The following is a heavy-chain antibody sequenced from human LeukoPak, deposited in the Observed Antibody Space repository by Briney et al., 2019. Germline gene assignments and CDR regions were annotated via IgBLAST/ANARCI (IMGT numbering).Heavy chain of an antibody. Sequence: PSETLSLTCAVSGGSISSSYWWSWVRQPPGKGLGWIGVIYHSGSTNYNPSLKSRATISVDKSKNQFSLKLSSVTAADTAVYYCARGSKSPNYDSSGFYVYWGQGTLVTVSS. CDR2: IYHSGST. CDR1: GGSISSSYW. V-gene: IGHV4-4*02. CDR3: ARGSKSPNYDSSGFYVY. D-gene: IGHD3-22*01. J-gene: IGHJ4*02.